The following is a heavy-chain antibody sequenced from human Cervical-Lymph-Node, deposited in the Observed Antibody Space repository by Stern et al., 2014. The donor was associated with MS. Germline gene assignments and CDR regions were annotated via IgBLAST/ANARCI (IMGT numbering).Heavy chain of an antibody. CDR2: INPSDAGT. J-gene: IGHJ4*02. Sequence: QVQLVESGAEVKKPGASVKVSCKASGYTFTRYHMHWVRQAPGHGLEWLGIINPSDAGTKYAQKFQGRVTMTRDTSTSTVYMDLRSLTSEDTAVYFCARDSTSWCADYWGQGTLVTVSS. CDR3: ARDSTSWCADY. CDR1: GYTFTRYH. D-gene: IGHD6-13*01. V-gene: IGHV1-46*01.